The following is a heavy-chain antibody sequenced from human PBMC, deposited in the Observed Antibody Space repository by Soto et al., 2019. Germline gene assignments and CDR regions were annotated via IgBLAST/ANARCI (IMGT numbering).Heavy chain of an antibody. CDR1: GYTFTSYG. J-gene: IGHJ4*02. V-gene: IGHV1-18*04. Sequence: AAVKFSCTDSGYTFTSYGISWVRQAPGQGLEWMGWISAYNGNTNYAQKLQGRVTMTTDTSTSTAYMELRSLRSDDTAVYYCARGGPWDTAGEFDYWGQGTLVTVSS. D-gene: IGHD5-18*01. CDR2: ISAYNGNT. CDR3: ARGGPWDTAGEFDY.